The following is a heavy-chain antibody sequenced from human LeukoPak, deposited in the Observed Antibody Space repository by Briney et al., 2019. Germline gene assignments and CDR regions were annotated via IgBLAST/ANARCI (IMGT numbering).Heavy chain of an antibody. CDR1: GFTFSSYS. CDR3: ARAAGSTSDWWFDP. D-gene: IGHD2-2*01. J-gene: IGHJ5*02. V-gene: IGHV3-21*01. CDR2: ISSSSSYI. Sequence: GGSLRLSCAASGFTFSSYSMNWVRQAPGKGLEWVSSISSSSSYIYYADSVKGRFTISRDNAKNSLYLQMNSLRAEDTAVYYCARAAGSTSDWWFDPWGQGTLVTVSS.